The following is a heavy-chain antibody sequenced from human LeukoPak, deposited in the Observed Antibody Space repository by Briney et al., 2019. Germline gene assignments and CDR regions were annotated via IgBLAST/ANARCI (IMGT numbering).Heavy chain of an antibody. CDR3: AKGGSGYYYGY. CDR2: ISGYNGNT. J-gene: IGHJ4*02. CDR1: GYTFSSYG. D-gene: IGHD3-22*01. V-gene: IGHV1-18*01. Sequence: ASVKVSCKASGYTFSSYGISWVRQAPGQGLEWMGWISGYNGNTHYAHNLQGRVTMTTDTSTSTAYMELRSLRSDDTAVYYCAKGGSGYYYGYWGQGTLVTVSS.